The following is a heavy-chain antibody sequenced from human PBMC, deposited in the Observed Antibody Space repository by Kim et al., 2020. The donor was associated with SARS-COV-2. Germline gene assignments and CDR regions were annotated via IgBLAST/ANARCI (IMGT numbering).Heavy chain of an antibody. D-gene: IGHD2-2*01. Sequence: ASVKVSCKASGYTFTSYGISWVRQAPGQGLEGWVGISGQVCSTNYGQKLQGRVTMTTDTSTSTAYMELRSLRSDDTAVYYCARGIVVVPAAMVGYYYYGMDVWGQGTTVTVSS. CDR3: ARGIVVVPAAMVGYYYYGMDV. CDR1: GYTFTSYG. V-gene: IGHV1-18*04. J-gene: IGHJ6*02. CDR2: ISGQVCST.